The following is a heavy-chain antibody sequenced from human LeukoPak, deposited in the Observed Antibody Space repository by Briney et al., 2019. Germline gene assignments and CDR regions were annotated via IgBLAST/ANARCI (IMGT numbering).Heavy chain of an antibody. CDR1: GFTFRTHA. J-gene: IGHJ4*02. V-gene: IGHV3-23*01. D-gene: IGHD5-18*01. CDR3: AKDPSYGNDY. CDR2: IGGVAVST. Sequence: GGSLRLSCVASGFTFRTHAMSWVRQAPGKGLEWVSTIGGVAVSTDYADSVKGRFTFSRDDPKNTVYLQMNSLRAEDTAVYYCAKDPSYGNDYWGQGTLVTVSS.